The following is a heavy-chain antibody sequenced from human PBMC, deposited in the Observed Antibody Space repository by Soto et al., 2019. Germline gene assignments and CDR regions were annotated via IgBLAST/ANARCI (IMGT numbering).Heavy chain of an antibody. CDR1: GFTFSSYA. J-gene: IGHJ6*02. CDR2: ISYDGSNK. Sequence: GGSLRLSCAAAGFTFSSYAMQWVRQAPGKGLEWVAVISYDGSNKYYADSVKGRFTISRDNSKNTLYLQMNSLRAEDTAVYYCARGPEGYSNYEGYYYYGMGVWGQGTTVTVSS. V-gene: IGHV3-30-3*01. CDR3: ARGPEGYSNYEGYYYYGMGV. D-gene: IGHD4-4*01.